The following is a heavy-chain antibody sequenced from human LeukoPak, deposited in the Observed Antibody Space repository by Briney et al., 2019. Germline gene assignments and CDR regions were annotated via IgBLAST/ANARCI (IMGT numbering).Heavy chain of an antibody. J-gene: IGHJ5*02. Sequence: PGGSLRLSCAASGFTFSSYGMNWVRQAPGKGLEWVSSISGTSVYTYSADSVKGRFTISRDNAKNSLYLQMNSLRADDTAVYYCARGPPIAVTTNWFDPWGQGTLVTVSS. CDR3: ARGPPIAVTTNWFDP. D-gene: IGHD4-11*01. V-gene: IGHV3-21*01. CDR1: GFTFSSYG. CDR2: ISGTSVYT.